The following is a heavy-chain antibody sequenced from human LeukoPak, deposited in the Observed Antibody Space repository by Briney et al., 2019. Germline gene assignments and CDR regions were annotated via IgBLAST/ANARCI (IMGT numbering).Heavy chain of an antibody. CDR3: ARPARYYYGSGRSWYFDY. CDR1: GGSISSGSYY. D-gene: IGHD3-10*01. V-gene: IGHV4-61*02. Sequence: KPSETLSLTCTVSGGSISSGSYYWSWIRQPAGKGLEWIGRIYTSGSTNYNPSLKSRVTISVDTSKNQFSLKLSSVTAADTAVYYYARPARYYYGSGRSWYFDYWGQGTLVTVSS. CDR2: IYTSGST. J-gene: IGHJ4*02.